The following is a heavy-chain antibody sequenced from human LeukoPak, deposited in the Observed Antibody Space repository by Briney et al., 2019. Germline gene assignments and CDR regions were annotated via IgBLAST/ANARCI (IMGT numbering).Heavy chain of an antibody. CDR1: GGSISSYY. J-gene: IGHJ4*02. D-gene: IGHD2-15*01. CDR2: IYYSGST. Sequence: SETLSLTCSVSGGSISSYYWSCIRQPPGKGLEWIGYIYYSGSTNYNPSLKSRVTISIDTSKNQFSLKLTSVTGADTAVYYCARARVAGSDYFDYWGLGTLVTVSS. V-gene: IGHV4-59*13. CDR3: ARARVAGSDYFDY.